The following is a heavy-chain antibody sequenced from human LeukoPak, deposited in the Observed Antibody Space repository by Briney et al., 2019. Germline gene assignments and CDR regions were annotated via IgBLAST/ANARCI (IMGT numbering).Heavy chain of an antibody. V-gene: IGHV1-18*01. J-gene: IGHJ4*02. Sequence: GASVKVSRKASGGTFSSYGISWVRQAPGQGLEWMGWISAYNGNTNYAQKLQGRVTMTTDTSTSTAYMELRSLRSDDTAVYYCARAALRTNGYSGYDLNYYFDYWGQGTLVTVSS. CDR1: GGTFSSYG. CDR2: ISAYNGNT. D-gene: IGHD5-12*01. CDR3: ARAALRTNGYSGYDLNYYFDY.